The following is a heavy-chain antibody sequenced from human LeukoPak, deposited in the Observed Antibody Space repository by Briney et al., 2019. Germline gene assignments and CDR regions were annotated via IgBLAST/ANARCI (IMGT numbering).Heavy chain of an antibody. CDR1: GFSVKNYG. CDR2: ISDSGDFT. V-gene: IGHV3-23*01. Sequence: GGSLRLSCAASGFSVKNYGMRWVRQAPGKGLEWVSGISDSGDFTSYADSVKGRFTISRDNFQNTLYLQMNSLKTEDTAVYYCTTDPYYHILTGSGWFDPWGQGTLVTVSS. CDR3: TTDPYYHILTGSGWFDP. D-gene: IGHD3-9*01. J-gene: IGHJ5*02.